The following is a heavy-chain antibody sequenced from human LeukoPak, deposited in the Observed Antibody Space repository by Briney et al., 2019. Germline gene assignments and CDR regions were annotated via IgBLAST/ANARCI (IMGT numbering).Heavy chain of an antibody. CDR1: GFTFSSYA. Sequence: GGSLRLSCAASGFTFSSYAMHWVRQAPGKGLEDVSAVSSDGGTTHYADSVKDRFTISRDNSKNTLYLQMSSLRTEDTAVYYCVKGVRSSWYNWFDPWGQGTLVTVSS. V-gene: IGHV3-64D*06. CDR3: VKGVRSSWYNWFDP. CDR2: VSSDGGTT. J-gene: IGHJ5*02. D-gene: IGHD6-19*01.